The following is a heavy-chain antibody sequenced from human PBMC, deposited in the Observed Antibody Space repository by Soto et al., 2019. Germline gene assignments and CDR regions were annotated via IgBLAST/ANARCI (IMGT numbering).Heavy chain of an antibody. CDR1: GYTLTGYY. D-gene: IGHD3-9*01. Sequence: GASVKVSCKASGYTLTGYYMHWVRQAPGQGLEWMGWINPNSGGTNYAQKFQGWVTMTRDTSISTAYMELSRLRSDDTAVYYCAREGRDILTGYYSSWFDSWGQGTLVTVSS. CDR2: INPNSGGT. CDR3: AREGRDILTGYYSSWFDS. J-gene: IGHJ5*01. V-gene: IGHV1-2*04.